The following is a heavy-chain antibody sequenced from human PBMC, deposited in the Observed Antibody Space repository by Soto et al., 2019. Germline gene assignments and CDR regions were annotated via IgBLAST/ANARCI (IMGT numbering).Heavy chain of an antibody. CDR3: ARVSGTTYYFDY. Sequence: SETLSLTCAVYGGSFSGYYWSWIRQPPGKGLEWIGEINHSGSTNYNPSLKSRVTISVDASKNQFSLKLSSVTAADTAVYYCARVSGTTYYFDYWGQGTLVTVSS. J-gene: IGHJ4*02. D-gene: IGHD1-7*01. CDR2: INHSGST. V-gene: IGHV4-34*01. CDR1: GGSFSGYY.